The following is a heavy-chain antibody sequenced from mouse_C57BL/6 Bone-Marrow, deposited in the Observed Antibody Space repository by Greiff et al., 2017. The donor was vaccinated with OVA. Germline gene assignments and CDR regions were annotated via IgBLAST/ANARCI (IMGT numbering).Heavy chain of an antibody. CDR3: ARDGITTGVEGGFDY. D-gene: IGHD1-1*01. Sequence: EVMLVEFGGGLVKPGGSLKLSCAASGFTFSSYAMSWVRQTPEKRLEWVATISDGGSYTYYPDNVKGRFTISRDNAKNNLYLQMSHLKSEDTAMYYCARDGITTGVEGGFDYWGQGTTLTVSS. CDR1: GFTFSSYA. V-gene: IGHV5-4*01. J-gene: IGHJ2*01. CDR2: ISDGGSYT.